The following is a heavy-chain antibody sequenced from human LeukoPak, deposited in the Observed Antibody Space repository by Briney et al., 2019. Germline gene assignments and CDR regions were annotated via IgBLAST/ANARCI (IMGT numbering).Heavy chain of an antibody. V-gene: IGHV3-21*04. D-gene: IGHD2-8*02. Sequence: GGSLRLSCAASGFTFSSYNMNWVRQAPGKGLEWVSSITSGSSYIYYADSVKGRFTISRDNAKNSLYLQMNSLRAEDTAIYYCATYRQVLLPFESWGQGTLVTVSS. CDR1: GFTFSSYN. CDR2: ITSGSSYI. CDR3: ATYRQVLLPFES. J-gene: IGHJ4*02.